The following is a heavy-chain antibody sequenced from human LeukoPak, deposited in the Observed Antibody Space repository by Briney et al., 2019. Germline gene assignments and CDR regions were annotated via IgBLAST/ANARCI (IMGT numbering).Heavy chain of an antibody. J-gene: IGHJ4*02. D-gene: IGHD3-9*01. CDR3: ARRLRYLGPDY. CDR2: IYYSGST. V-gene: IGHV4-39*01. Sequence: PSETLSLTCTVSGGSISSSSYYWGWIRQPPGKGLEWIGSIYYSGSTYYNPSLKSRVTISVDTSKNQFSLKLSSVTAADTAVYYCARRLRYLGPDYWGQGTLVTVSS. CDR1: GGSISSSSYY.